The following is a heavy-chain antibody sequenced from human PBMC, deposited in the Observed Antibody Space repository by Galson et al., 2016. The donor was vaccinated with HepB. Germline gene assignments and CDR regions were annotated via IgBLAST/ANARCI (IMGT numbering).Heavy chain of an antibody. D-gene: IGHD3-16*01. CDR3: ARDRRHNYAFFDS. J-gene: IGHJ4*02. V-gene: IGHV3-48*02. CDR2: ISGTGDTF. CDR1: GFSFSSYN. Sequence: SLRLSCAASGFSFSSYNMDWVRRAPGKGLEWVSYISGTGDTFYYADSVKGRFTISRDNAKNLLYLQMNSLRDEDTAVYYCARDRRHNYAFFDSWGQGTPITVSS.